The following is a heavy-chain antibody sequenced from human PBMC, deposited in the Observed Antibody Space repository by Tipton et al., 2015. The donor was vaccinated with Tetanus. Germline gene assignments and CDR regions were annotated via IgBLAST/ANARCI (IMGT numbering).Heavy chain of an antibody. D-gene: IGHD3-22*01. CDR2: IDPNSGGT. CDR3: ARDRGDYIYYGMDV. V-gene: IGHV1-2*02. CDR1: GYTLTNYY. J-gene: IGHJ6*02. Sequence: QLVQSGAEMKKPGASVKVSCTASGYTLTNYYIYWVRQAPGQGLEWMGWIDPNSGGTVYAQKFQGRVTMTRDTSISTAYMELRSLRSDDTAVYYCARDRGDYIYYGMDVWGPGTTVTVS.